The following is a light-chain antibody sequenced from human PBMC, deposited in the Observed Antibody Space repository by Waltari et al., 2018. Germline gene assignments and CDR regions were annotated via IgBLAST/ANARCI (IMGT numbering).Light chain of an antibody. J-gene: IGLJ2*01. CDR1: SSDVGAYTY. V-gene: IGLV2-11*01. CDR3: CSYAGRYTSV. Sequence: QSALTQPRSVSGSPGQSVTFSCTGTSSDVGAYTYVPWYQVHPGKAPKLTLYDGDKRPSGVPDRFAGSKAGNTASLTISGLQTEDEADYYCCSYAGRYTSVFGGGTKVTVL. CDR2: DGD.